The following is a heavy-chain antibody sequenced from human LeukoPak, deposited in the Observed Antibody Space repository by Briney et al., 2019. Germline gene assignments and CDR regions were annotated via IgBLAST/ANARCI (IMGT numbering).Heavy chain of an antibody. D-gene: IGHD3-22*01. CDR3: TTPPAYYDRSPFDY. J-gene: IGHJ4*02. Sequence: GGSLRLSCAASGFTFSGSAMHWVRQAPGKGLEWVGHIKGKGDGGTTDYATPVKGRFSISRDDSKNTLYLQMNSLKIEDTAVYYCTTPPAYYDRSPFDYWGQGTLVTVSS. CDR2: IKGKGDGGTT. CDR1: GFTFSGSA. V-gene: IGHV3-15*01.